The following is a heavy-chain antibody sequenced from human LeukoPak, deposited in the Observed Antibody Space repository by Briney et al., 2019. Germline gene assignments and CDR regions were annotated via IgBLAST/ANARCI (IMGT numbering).Heavy chain of an antibody. CDR2: IYPGDSDT. J-gene: IGHJ5*02. D-gene: IGHD5-18*01. Sequence: GESLKISCKGSGYSFTSYWIGWVRQMPGKGLEWMGIIYPGDSDTRYSPSFQGQVTIPADKSISTAYLQWSSLKASDTAMYYCARRARPRRGYSYGYNWFDPWGQGTLVTVSS. CDR1: GYSFTSYW. V-gene: IGHV5-51*01. CDR3: ARRARPRRGYSYGYNWFDP.